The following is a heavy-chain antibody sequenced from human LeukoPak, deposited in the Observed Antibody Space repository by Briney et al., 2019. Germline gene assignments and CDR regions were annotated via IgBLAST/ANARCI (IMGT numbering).Heavy chain of an antibody. CDR2: IYHSGST. D-gene: IGHD1-1*01. CDR3: ARTSSGTTYVDV. CDR1: GYSISSGYY. J-gene: IGHJ6*03. Sequence: SETLSLTCTVSGYSISSGYYWGWIRQPPGKGLEWIGSIYHSGSTYYNPSLKSRVTISVDTSKNQFSLKLSSVTAADTAVYYCARTSSGTTYVDVWGKGTTVTVSS. V-gene: IGHV4-38-2*02.